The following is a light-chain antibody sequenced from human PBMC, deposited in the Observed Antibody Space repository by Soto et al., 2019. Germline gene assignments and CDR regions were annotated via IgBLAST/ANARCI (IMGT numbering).Light chain of an antibody. CDR3: TSYAGDTSLGV. V-gene: IGLV2-8*01. CDR1: RSDVGGYNY. CDR2: EVS. Sequence: QSVLTQPPSASGSPGQSVTISCTGTRSDVGGYNYVSWYQQHPGKAPKLMIYEVSKRPSGVPDRFSGSKSGNTASLTVSGLQAEDEADYYCTSYAGDTSLGVLGGGTKLTVL. J-gene: IGLJ3*02.